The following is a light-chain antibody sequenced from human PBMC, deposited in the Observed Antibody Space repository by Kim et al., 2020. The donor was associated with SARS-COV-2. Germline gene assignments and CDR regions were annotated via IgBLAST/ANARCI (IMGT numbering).Light chain of an antibody. Sequence: ASVGDTITIACRAREGIGNWVAWYQQKPGKAPKLLISGVSTLQSWVPSRFSGSRSGTYFTLNITGLQTEDFATYYCQQANFFPLTFGGGTKVDIK. V-gene: IGKV1-12*01. CDR2: GVS. J-gene: IGKJ4*02. CDR3: QQANFFPLT. CDR1: EGIGNW.